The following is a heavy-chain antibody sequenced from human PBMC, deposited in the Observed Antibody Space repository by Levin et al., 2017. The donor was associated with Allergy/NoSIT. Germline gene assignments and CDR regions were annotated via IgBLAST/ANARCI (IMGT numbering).Heavy chain of an antibody. J-gene: IGHJ4*02. CDR2: MSSDGSNE. V-gene: IGHV3-30-3*01. CDR1: GFTFSSHA. Sequence: GESLKISCAASGFTFSSHAVHWVRRAPGKGLHWVALMSSDGSNERYADSVQGRFTISRDKSKNTVYLQMNTVRPEDTAVYYCAGGEGAGSYIIDNWGQGTLVTVSS. CDR3: AGGEGAGSYIIDN. D-gene: IGHD3-10*01.